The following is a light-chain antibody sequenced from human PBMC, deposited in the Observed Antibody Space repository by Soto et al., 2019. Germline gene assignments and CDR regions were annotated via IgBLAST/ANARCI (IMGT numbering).Light chain of an antibody. Sequence: EIVMTQSPATLSVSPGERATLSCRASQSVSSNLAWYQQKPGQAPRLLIYGASTRATGIPARFSGSGSVTEFTLTISSLQSEDFAVYYCQPYNNWPPVYTFGQGTKLEIK. J-gene: IGKJ2*01. V-gene: IGKV3-15*01. CDR1: QSVSSN. CDR3: QPYNNWPPVYT. CDR2: GAS.